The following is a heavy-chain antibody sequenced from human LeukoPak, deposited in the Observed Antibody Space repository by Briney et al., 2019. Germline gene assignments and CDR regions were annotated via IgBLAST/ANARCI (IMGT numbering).Heavy chain of an antibody. V-gene: IGHV3-23*01. CDR1: GFTFSSYA. Sequence: PGGSLRLSCAASGFTFSSYAMSWVRQAPGKGLEWVSAISGSGGNTYYADSVKGRFTISRDNSKSTLYLQMNSLRAEDTAIYYCAKDTYGGNPQYYFDYWGQGTLVTVSS. J-gene: IGHJ4*02. CDR3: AKDTYGGNPQYYFDY. D-gene: IGHD4-23*01. CDR2: ISGSGGNT.